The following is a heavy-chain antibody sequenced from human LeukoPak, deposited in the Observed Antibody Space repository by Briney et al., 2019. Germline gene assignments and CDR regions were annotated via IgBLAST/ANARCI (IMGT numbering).Heavy chain of an antibody. CDR2: IWYDVINK. CDR3: ARPRFDSSDTFDI. V-gene: IGHV3-33*01. J-gene: IGHJ3*02. CDR1: GFTFRSFG. D-gene: IGHD3-9*01. Sequence: GGSLRLSCVASGFTFRSFGMHWGRPAPGKGVGWVAVIWYDVINKYYADSVKGRFTISRDNTNNTLYLQMNSLRVEDTAVYYCARPRFDSSDTFDIWGQGTMVTVSS.